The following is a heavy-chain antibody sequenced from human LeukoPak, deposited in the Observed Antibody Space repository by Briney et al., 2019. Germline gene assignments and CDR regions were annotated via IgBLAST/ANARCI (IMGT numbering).Heavy chain of an antibody. CDR2: INHSGST. J-gene: IGHJ5*02. Sequence: KPSETLSLTCAVYGGSFSGYYWSWIRQPPGKGLEWIGEINHSGSTNYNPSLKSRVTISVDTSKNQFSLKLSPVTAADTAVYYCARGHIGWFDPWGQETLVTVSS. V-gene: IGHV4-34*01. D-gene: IGHD5-12*01. CDR3: ARGHIGWFDP. CDR1: GGSFSGYY.